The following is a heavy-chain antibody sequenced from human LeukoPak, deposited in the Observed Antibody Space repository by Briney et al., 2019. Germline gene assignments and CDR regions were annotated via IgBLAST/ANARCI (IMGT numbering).Heavy chain of an antibody. Sequence: QSGGSLRLSCSASGFTFSRYAMHWVRQAPGKGLEYVSAISSNGGSTYYADSVKGRFTISRDNSKNTLYLQMSSLRAEDTVVYYCVKDGGYSGYETFGYWGQGTLVTVSS. CDR1: GFTFSRYA. V-gene: IGHV3-64D*06. J-gene: IGHJ4*02. CDR3: VKDGGYSGYETFGY. D-gene: IGHD5-12*01. CDR2: ISSNGGST.